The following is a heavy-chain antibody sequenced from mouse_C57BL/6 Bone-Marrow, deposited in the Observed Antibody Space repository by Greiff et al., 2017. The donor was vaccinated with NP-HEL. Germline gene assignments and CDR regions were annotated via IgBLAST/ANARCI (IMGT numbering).Heavy chain of an antibody. Sequence: DVMLVESGGGLVKPGGSLKLSCAASGFTFSSYAMSWVRQTPEKRLEWVATISDGGSYTYYPDNVKGRFTISRDNAKNNLYLQMSHLKSEDTAMYYCARGKLTRRGYCFDYWGQGTTLTVSS. V-gene: IGHV5-4*03. CDR3: ARGKLTRRGYCFDY. CDR1: GFTFSSYA. J-gene: IGHJ2*01. D-gene: IGHD1-1*01. CDR2: ISDGGSYT.